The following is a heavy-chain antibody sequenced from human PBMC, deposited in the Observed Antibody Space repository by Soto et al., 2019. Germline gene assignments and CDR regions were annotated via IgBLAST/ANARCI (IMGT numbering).Heavy chain of an antibody. J-gene: IGHJ4*02. CDR3: AKVKGCGGGSCYVLDY. Sequence: GGSLRLSCAASGFSFGSYAMSWVRQAPGKGLKWVSGISGNGASTYYADSVKGRFTISRDNSKNTVYLQMNSLRAEDTALYHCAKVKGCGGGSCYVLDYWGQGTLVTVSS. D-gene: IGHD2-15*01. CDR1: GFSFGSYA. V-gene: IGHV3-23*01. CDR2: ISGNGAST.